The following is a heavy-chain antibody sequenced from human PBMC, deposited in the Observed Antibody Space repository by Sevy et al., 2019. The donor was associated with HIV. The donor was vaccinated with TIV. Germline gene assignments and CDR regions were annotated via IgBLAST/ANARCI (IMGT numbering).Heavy chain of an antibody. CDR1: GFTFSTYG. D-gene: IGHD1-26*01. V-gene: IGHV3-30*03. CDR2: ILYDGIKK. CDR3: ARDQRSGAYSTDFDY. J-gene: IGHJ4*02. Sequence: GGSLRLSCSASGFTFSTYGMHWVRQAPGKGLEWVAVILYDGIKKYYGDSVKGRFTISRDNSKNTLSLQMDSLGAEDTAIYYCARDQRSGAYSTDFDYWGQGILVTVSS.